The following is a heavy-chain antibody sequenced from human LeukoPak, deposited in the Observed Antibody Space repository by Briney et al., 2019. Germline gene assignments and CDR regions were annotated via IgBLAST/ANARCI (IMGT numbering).Heavy chain of an antibody. CDR2: INPNSGGT. J-gene: IGHJ4*02. CDR1: GYTFTGYY. Sequence: ASVKVSCKASGYTFTGYYMHWVRQAPGQGLEWMGWINPNSGGTNYAQKFQGRVTMTRDTSISTVYMELSRLRSDDTAVYYCARRSYDSSGYYQITDLGYWGQGTLVTVSS. CDR3: ARRSYDSSGYYQITDLGY. V-gene: IGHV1-2*02. D-gene: IGHD3-22*01.